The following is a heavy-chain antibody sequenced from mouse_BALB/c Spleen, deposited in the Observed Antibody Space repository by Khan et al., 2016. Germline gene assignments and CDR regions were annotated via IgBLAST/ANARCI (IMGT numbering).Heavy chain of an antibody. J-gene: IGHJ3*01. CDR2: IDPANGNT. Sequence: VRLQQSGAELVKPGASVKLSCTASGFNIKDTYMHWVKQRPEQGLEWIGRIDPANGNTKYDPKFQGKATITADTSSNTAYLQLSSLTSEDTAVYYCALYDYDGWFAYWGQGTLVTVSA. CDR1: GFNIKDTY. V-gene: IGHV14-3*02. D-gene: IGHD2-4*01. CDR3: ALYDYDGWFAY.